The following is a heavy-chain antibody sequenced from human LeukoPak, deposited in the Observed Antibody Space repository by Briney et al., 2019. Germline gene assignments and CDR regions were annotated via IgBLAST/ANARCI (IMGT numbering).Heavy chain of an antibody. Sequence: PSETLSLTCTVSGGSISSYYWSWIRQPPGKGLEWIGYIYHSGSTNYNPSLKSRVTISVDTSKNQFSLKLSSVTAADTAVYYCAQTKYSSGWLPFDYWGQGTLVTVSS. J-gene: IGHJ4*02. CDR1: GGSISSYY. D-gene: IGHD6-19*01. CDR3: AQTKYSSGWLPFDY. V-gene: IGHV4-59*08. CDR2: IYHSGST.